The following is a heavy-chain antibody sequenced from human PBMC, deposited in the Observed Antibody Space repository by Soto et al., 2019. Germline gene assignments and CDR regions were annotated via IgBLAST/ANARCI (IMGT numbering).Heavy chain of an antibody. CDR3: ARADILTGYYYSGMAV. D-gene: IGHD3-9*01. Sequence: VKVSSKACRYSFTCCYRTSPRQSPRQGLEWVGWISAYNGNTNFAQRLQDRVTLTTDTSTSTAYMELRSLRSDDTAVYYCARADILTGYYYSGMAVWGKGTTVTVSS. J-gene: IGHJ6*04. V-gene: IGHV1-18*01. CDR2: ISAYNGNT. CDR1: RYSFTCCY.